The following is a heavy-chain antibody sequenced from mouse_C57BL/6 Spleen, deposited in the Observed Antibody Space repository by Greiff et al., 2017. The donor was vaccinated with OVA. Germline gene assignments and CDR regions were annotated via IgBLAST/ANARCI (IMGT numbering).Heavy chain of an antibody. D-gene: IGHD2-4*01. Sequence: QVQLQQSGAELVMPGASVKLSCKASGYTFTSYWMHWVKQRPGQGLEWIGEIDPSDSYTNYTQKFKGKFTLTVDKSSSTAYMQLSSLTSEDSAVDYCARRSYYDYGAWFAYWGQGTLVTVSA. CDR2: IDPSDSYT. CDR3: ARRSYYDYGAWFAY. CDR1: GYTFTSYW. V-gene: IGHV1-69*01. J-gene: IGHJ3*01.